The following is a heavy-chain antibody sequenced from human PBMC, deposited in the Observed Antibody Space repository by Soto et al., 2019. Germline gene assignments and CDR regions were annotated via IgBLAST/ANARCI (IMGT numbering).Heavy chain of an antibody. D-gene: IGHD3-16*02. J-gene: IGHJ4*02. CDR1: GGSISTYY. CDR2: TYYSGST. CDR3: ARDRGCYRY. Sequence: QVQLQESGPGLVKPSETLSLTCTVSGGSISTYYWSWIRQPPGKGLEWIVYTYYSGSTNYNPSLQSRVTISVDTSKNQFSLRLSSVTAADTAVYYCARDRGCYRYWGQGTLVTVAS. V-gene: IGHV4-59*01.